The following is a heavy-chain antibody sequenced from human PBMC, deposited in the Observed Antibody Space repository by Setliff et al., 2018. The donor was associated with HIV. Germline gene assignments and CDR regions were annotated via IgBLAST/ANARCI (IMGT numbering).Heavy chain of an antibody. J-gene: IGHJ4*02. CDR2: IGTLSDT. CDR3: VRAPPSGWHPSFDY. V-gene: IGHV3-13*01. Sequence: GGSLRLSCAASGFTFRNYDMFWVRQVMGKGLEWVSAIGTLSDTFYPASVEGRFTISRDNAKNSLYLQMNSLRDGYTAVYYCVRAPPSGWHPSFDYWGQGTLVTVSS. D-gene: IGHD6-19*01. CDR1: GFTFRNYD.